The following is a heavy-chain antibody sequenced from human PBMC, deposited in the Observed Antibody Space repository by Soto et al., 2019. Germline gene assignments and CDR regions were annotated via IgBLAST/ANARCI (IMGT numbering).Heavy chain of an antibody. J-gene: IGHJ6*02. CDR2: INAGNGNT. Sequence: ASVKVSCKASGYTFTSYAMHWVRQAPGQRLEWMGWINAGNGNTKYSQKLQGRVTISRDTSASTAYMELSSLRSEDTAVYYRASEYRGSYDYDSSYGMAVWGQGTTVTAP. V-gene: IGHV1-3*01. CDR1: GYTFTSYA. D-gene: IGHD1-26*01. CDR3: ASEYRGSYDYDSSYGMAV.